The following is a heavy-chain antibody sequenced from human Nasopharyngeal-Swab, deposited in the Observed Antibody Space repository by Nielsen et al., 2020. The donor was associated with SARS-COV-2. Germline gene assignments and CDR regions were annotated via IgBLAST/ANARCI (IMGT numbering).Heavy chain of an antibody. D-gene: IGHD6-13*01. CDR3: TTAGGIAAAGSPRGYVYYYYGMDV. Sequence: VRQAPGKGLEWVSSISSSSSTIYYADSVKGRFTISRDNAKNSLYLQMNSPRAEDTAVYYCTTAGGIAAAGSPRGYVYYYYGMDVWGQGTTVTVSS. CDR2: ISSSSSTI. J-gene: IGHJ6*02. V-gene: IGHV3-21*03.